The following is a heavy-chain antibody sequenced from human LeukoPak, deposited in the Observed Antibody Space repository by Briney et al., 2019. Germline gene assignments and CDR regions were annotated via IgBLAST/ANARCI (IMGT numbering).Heavy chain of an antibody. CDR1: GFTFSSYS. CDR3: ARGFDS. V-gene: IGHV3-48*01. J-gene: IGHJ4*02. Sequence: PGGSLRLSCAASGFTFSSYSMNWVRQAPGRGLEWVSYISSTSNTTYYADSVKGRFTISRDNAKNSLYLQMNSLRAEDTAVYYCARGFDSWGQGALVTVSS. CDR2: ISSTSNTT.